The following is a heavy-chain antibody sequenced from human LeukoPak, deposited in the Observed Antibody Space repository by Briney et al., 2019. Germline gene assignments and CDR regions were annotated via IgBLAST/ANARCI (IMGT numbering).Heavy chain of an antibody. CDR3: AREGGDGYNPASNFDY. V-gene: IGHV4-61*02. CDR2: IYTSGST. D-gene: IGHD5-24*01. J-gene: IGHJ4*02. Sequence: SETLSLTCTVSGGSISSGSYYWSWIRQPAGKGLEWIGRIYTSGSTNYNPSLKSRVTISVDTSKNQFPLKLSSVTAADTAVYYCAREGGDGYNPASNFDYWGQGTLVTVSS. CDR1: GGSISSGSYY.